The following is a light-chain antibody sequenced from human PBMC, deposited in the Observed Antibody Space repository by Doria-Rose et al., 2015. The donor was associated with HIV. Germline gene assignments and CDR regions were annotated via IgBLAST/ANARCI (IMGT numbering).Light chain of an antibody. V-gene: IGKV3-20*01. CDR1: QRVTISY. J-gene: IGKJ5*01. CDR2: DAS. CDR3: QQYGTSRGT. Sequence: TQSPGTPSLSPGERATLSCRASQRVTISYLAWYQQEPGQAPRLLIYDASTRATGIPDRFSGSGSGTDFTLTISRLEPEDVAVYYCQQYGTSRGTFGQGTRLEIK.